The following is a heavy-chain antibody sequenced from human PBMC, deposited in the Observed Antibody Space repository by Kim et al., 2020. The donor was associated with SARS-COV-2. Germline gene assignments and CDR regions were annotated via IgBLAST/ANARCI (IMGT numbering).Heavy chain of an antibody. Sequence: GGSLRLSCAASGFTFTTHAMTWVRQAPGKGLEWVSSISIGGDKTFYADSVEGRFFISRDDAKNTLYLQMNSLRGEDTAIYYCARKPWISGFYPLDYWGQGTLVAVSS. D-gene: IGHD3-22*01. CDR2: ISIGGDKT. CDR1: GFTFTTHA. CDR3: ARKPWISGFYPLDY. V-gene: IGHV3-23*01. J-gene: IGHJ4*02.